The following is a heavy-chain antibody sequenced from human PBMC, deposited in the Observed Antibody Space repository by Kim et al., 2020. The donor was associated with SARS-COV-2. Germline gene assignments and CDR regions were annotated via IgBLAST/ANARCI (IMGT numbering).Heavy chain of an antibody. CDR1: GGSFSGYY. CDR3: ARGQCESTSNWSAP. J-gene: IGHJ5*02. V-gene: IGHV4-34*01. Sequence: SESLSLTCSVYGGSFSGYYCSWIRQLPGKGLEWIGEINHSVNTNSNPPLKRRSTISVDPSKNQFSLKLSSLTAADPAAIYCARGQCESTSNWSAPWGQGT. CDR2: INHSVNT.